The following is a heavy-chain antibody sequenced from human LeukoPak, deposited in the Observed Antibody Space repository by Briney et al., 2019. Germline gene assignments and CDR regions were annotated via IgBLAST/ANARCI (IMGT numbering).Heavy chain of an antibody. J-gene: IGHJ4*02. CDR3: VKGEVRGYKKRGVDY. CDR2: VSNIGEST. V-gene: IGHV3-64D*06. D-gene: IGHD5-18*01. CDR1: GFTFNKYV. Sequence: GGSLRLSCSASGFTFNKYVMHWVRQAPGKWLEYVSCVSNIGESTYYADSGKGRFTISRDNSKNTLYLQMSSLRPEDTAAYYCVKGEVRGYKKRGVDYWGQGTLVTVSS.